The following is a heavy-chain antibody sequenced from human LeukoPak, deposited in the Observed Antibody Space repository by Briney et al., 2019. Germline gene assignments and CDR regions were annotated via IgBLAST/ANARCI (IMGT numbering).Heavy chain of an antibody. CDR1: GYTFTAYH. V-gene: IGHV1-2*02. CDR2: IIPNNGGT. CDR3: AREMSATVTPFDY. D-gene: IGHD4-17*01. J-gene: IGHJ4*02. Sequence: ASVKVSCKASGYTFTAYHLHWVRQAPGQGLEWMGWIIPNNGGTNYAQKFQGRVTMTRDTSISTAYMELNRLRSDDTAVYYCAREMSATVTPFDYWGQGTLVTVSS.